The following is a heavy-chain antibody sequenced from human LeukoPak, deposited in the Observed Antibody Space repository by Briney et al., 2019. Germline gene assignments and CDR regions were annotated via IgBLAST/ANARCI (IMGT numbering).Heavy chain of an antibody. CDR3: ARHYDILTGYPIDY. D-gene: IGHD3-9*01. CDR1: GGTFNSYT. CDR2: IIPILGVA. J-gene: IGHJ4*02. Sequence: SVKVSCKVSGGTFNSYTFSWVRQAPGQGLQWMGRIIPILGVANYAQEFQGRVTITADKSTSTVYMELSSLRFEDTAVYYCARHYDILTGYPIDYWGQGTLVTVSS. V-gene: IGHV1-69*02.